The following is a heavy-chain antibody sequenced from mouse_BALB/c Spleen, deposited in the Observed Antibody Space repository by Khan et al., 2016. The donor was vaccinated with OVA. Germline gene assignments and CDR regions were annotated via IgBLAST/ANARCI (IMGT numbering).Heavy chain of an antibody. Sequence: EVQLQESGPDLVKPSQSLSLTCTVTGYSITSGYSWHWIRQFPGNKLEWLGYINYSNLTDYIPSLKSRISITRDTSRNQFFLQLNSVTTEDTATYYCATRNYGNYWYFDVWGAGTTVTVSS. CDR2: INYSNLT. CDR1: GYSITSGYS. CDR3: ATRNYGNYWYFDV. J-gene: IGHJ1*01. D-gene: IGHD2-1*01. V-gene: IGHV3-1*02.